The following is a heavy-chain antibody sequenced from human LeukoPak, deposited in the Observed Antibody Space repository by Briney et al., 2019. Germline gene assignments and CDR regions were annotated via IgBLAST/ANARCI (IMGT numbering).Heavy chain of an antibody. Sequence: HGESLKISCKGSGYSFTSYWIGWVRQMPGKGLEWMGIIYPGDSDTRYSPSFQGQVTISADKSISTAYLRWSSLKASDTAMYYCARLGGDCSSTSCYGLDYWGQGTLVTVSS. CDR3: ARLGGDCSSTSCYGLDY. J-gene: IGHJ4*02. V-gene: IGHV5-51*01. D-gene: IGHD2-2*01. CDR2: IYPGDSDT. CDR1: GYSFTSYW.